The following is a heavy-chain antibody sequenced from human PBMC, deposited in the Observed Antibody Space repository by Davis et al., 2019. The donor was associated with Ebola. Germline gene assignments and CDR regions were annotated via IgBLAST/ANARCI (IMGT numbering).Heavy chain of an antibody. CDR3: SRDYGGAGDY. CDR1: GFTFDDYA. Sequence: GESLKISCAASGFTFDDYAMSRVRQAPGKGLEWVGFIRSKAYGGTTEYAASVKGRFTISRDDSKSIAYLQMDSLKTEDTAVYYCSRDYGGAGDYWGQGTLVTVSS. CDR2: IRSKAYGGTT. D-gene: IGHD4-23*01. J-gene: IGHJ4*02. V-gene: IGHV3-49*04.